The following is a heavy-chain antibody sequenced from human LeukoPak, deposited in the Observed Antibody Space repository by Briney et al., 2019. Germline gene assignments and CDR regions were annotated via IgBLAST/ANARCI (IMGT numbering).Heavy chain of an antibody. CDR1: GYTFTNYD. D-gene: IGHD6-6*01. Sequence: ASVKVSRKASGYTFTNYDINWVRQATGQDLEWMGWMNPESGNTGYAEKFQGRVTITRNSSISTAYMELSSLVSEDTAVYYCARGKFGYYSSSSYYFYYWGQGILVTVSS. V-gene: IGHV1-8*03. J-gene: IGHJ4*02. CDR3: ARGKFGYYSSSSYYFYY. CDR2: MNPESGNT.